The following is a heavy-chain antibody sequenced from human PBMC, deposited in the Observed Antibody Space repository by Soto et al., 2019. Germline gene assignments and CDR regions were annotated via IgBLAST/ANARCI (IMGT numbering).Heavy chain of an antibody. CDR1: GFTFSNAW. Sequence: GGSLRLSCAASGFTFSNAWMNWVRQAPGKGLEWVGRIKSKTDGGTTDYAAPVKGRFTISRDDSKNTLYLQMNSLKTEDTAVYYCTTDLGITMIVVDDYWGQGTLVTVSS. CDR2: IKSKTDGGTT. V-gene: IGHV3-15*07. J-gene: IGHJ4*02. CDR3: TTDLGITMIVVDDY. D-gene: IGHD3-22*01.